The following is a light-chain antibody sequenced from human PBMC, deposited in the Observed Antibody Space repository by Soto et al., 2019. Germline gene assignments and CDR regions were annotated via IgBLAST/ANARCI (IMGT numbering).Light chain of an antibody. J-gene: IGKJ2*01. CDR1: QDIRNF. CDR2: ATS. Sequence: DIQMTQSPSSLSASVGDRVTITCRASQDIRNFLAWYQQTPGKVPKLLIYATSTLQSGVPSRFSGSGSGTDFTLIISSLQPEDVGPYYCQRYIRAPYIFGQGTKLEIE. V-gene: IGKV1-27*01. CDR3: QRYIRAPYI.